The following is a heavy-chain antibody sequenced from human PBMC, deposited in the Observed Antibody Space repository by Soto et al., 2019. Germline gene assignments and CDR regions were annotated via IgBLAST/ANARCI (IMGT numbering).Heavy chain of an antibody. CDR2: IYYSGST. J-gene: IGHJ6*02. Sequence: ETRSPTCPVSGASISSYYWSWIRQPPGKGLEWIGYIYYSGSTNYNPSLKSRVTISVDTSKNQFSLKLSSVTAADTAVYYCARLTGYTTEDYYYGMDVWGQGTTVTVSS. CDR3: ARLTGYTTEDYYYGMDV. V-gene: IGHV4-59*01. D-gene: IGHD3-16*02. CDR1: GASISSYY.